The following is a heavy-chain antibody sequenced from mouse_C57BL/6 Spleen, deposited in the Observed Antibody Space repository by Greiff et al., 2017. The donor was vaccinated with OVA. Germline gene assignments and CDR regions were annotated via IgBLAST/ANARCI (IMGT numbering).Heavy chain of an antibody. V-gene: IGHV1-64*01. J-gene: IGHJ4*01. D-gene: IGHD1-1*01. CDR2: IHPNSGST. CDR1: GYTFTSYW. Sequence: QVQLQQSGAELVKPGASVKLSCKASGYTFTSYWMHWVKQRPGQGLEWIGMIHPNSGSTNYNEKFKSKATLTVDKSSSTAYMQLSSLTSEDSAVYYCAREDGGPPVYYAMDYWGQGTSVTVSS. CDR3: AREDGGPPVYYAMDY.